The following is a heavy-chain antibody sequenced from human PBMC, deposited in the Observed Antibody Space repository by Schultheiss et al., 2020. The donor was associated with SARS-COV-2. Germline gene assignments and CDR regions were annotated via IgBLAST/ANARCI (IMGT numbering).Heavy chain of an antibody. CDR2: IKSKTDGGTT. J-gene: IGHJ3*02. CDR3: ARDFYAFDI. CDR1: GFSVGDYA. V-gene: IGHV3-15*01. Sequence: GGSLRLSCAVSGFSVGDYAMSWVRQAPGKGLEWVGRIKSKTDGGTTDYAAPVKGRFTISRDESKNTLYLQMNSLKTEDTAVYYCARDFYAFDIWGQGTMVTVSS.